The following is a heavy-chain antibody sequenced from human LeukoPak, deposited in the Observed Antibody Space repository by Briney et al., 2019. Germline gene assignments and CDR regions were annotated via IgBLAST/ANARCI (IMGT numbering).Heavy chain of an antibody. D-gene: IGHD4-11*01. CDR1: GGCISSSSYY. J-gene: IGHJ4*02. CDR2: IYYSGST. CDR3: ARQAYSNYVGFDY. V-gene: IGHV4-39*01. Sequence: PSETLSLTCTVSGGCISSSSYYWGWIRQPPGKGLEWIGSIYYSGSTYYNPSLKSRVTISVDTSKNQFSLKLSSVTAADTAVYYCARQAYSNYVGFDYWGQGTLVTVSS.